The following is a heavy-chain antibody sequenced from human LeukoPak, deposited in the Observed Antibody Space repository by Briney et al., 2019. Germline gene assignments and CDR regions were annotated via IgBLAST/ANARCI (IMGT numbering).Heavy chain of an antibody. CDR1: GGTFSSYA. Sequence: PVKVSCKASGGTFSSYAISWVRQAPGQGLEWMGGIIPIFGTANYAQKFQGRVTITADESTSTAYMELSSLRSKDTAVYYCARVSGYSYVDYYYYGMDVWGQGTTVTVSS. J-gene: IGHJ6*02. D-gene: IGHD5-18*01. CDR3: ARVSGYSYVDYYYYGMDV. CDR2: IIPIFGTA. V-gene: IGHV1-69*13.